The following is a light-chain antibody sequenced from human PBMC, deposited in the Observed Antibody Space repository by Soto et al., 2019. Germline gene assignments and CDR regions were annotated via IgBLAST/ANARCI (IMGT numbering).Light chain of an antibody. V-gene: IGKV1-33*01. CDR3: QQYEKLPVT. J-gene: IGKJ4*01. CDR1: QDIRTY. CDR2: DAS. Sequence: DIQMTQSPSSLSASVGDRVTITCQASQDIRTYLHWYQQKPGKAPKLLIFDASILKPGVSSRFSGSGSGTDFTFTISRLKPEDIATYYCQQYEKLPVTFGGGTKVEIK.